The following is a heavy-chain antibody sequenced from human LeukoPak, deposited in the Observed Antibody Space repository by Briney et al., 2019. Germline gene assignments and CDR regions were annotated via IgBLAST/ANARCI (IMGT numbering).Heavy chain of an antibody. Sequence: GESLKISCKGSGYSFTSYWIGWVRQMPGKGLEWMGVIYPGDSDTRYSPSFQGQVTISADKSIRTAYLQWSSLKASDTAIYYCARHHDYGDYGCFDYWGQGTLVTISS. CDR3: ARHHDYGDYGCFDY. CDR1: GYSFTSYW. CDR2: IYPGDSDT. D-gene: IGHD4-17*01. J-gene: IGHJ4*02. V-gene: IGHV5-51*01.